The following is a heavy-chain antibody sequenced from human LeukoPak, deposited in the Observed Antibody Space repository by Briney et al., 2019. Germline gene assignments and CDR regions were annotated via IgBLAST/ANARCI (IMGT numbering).Heavy chain of an antibody. D-gene: IGHD5-18*01. V-gene: IGHV3-30*04. Sequence: PGGSLRLSCAASGFTFSSHAMHWVRQAPGKGLEWVGVISYDGSNKYYADSVKGRFTISRDNSKNTLYLQMNSLRSEDTAVYHCARGGTWIQLWFDYWGQGSLSPSPQ. CDR1: GFTFSSHA. J-gene: IGHJ4*02. CDR3: ARGGTWIQLWFDY. CDR2: ISYDGSNK.